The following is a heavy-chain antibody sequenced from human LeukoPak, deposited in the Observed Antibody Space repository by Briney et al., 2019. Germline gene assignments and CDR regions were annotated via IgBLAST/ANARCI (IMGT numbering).Heavy chain of an antibody. V-gene: IGHV3-30*18. CDR2: ISYDGSNK. CDR1: GFTFSSYG. CDR3: AKGEIVVVPAAETDFDY. Sequence: GRSLRLSCAASGFTFSSYGMHWVRQAPGKGLEWVAVISYDGSNKYYADSVKGRFTISRDNSKNTLYLQMNSLRAEDTAVYYCAKGEIVVVPAAETDFDYWGQGTLVTVSS. J-gene: IGHJ4*02. D-gene: IGHD2-2*01.